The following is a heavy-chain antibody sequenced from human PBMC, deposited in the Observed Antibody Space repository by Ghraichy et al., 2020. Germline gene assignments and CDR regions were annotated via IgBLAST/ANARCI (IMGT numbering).Heavy chain of an antibody. J-gene: IGHJ3*02. CDR1: GASISDYY. CDR3: AKWDEGRRAFEM. V-gene: IGHV4-59*01. CDR2: GHYNGRT. Sequence: SETLSLTCAVSGASISDYYWNWIRQPPGKGLEWIGFGHYNGRTLYNPSLKSRVTTSVDTSKNQFSLKMTSVTATDTAVYFCAKWDEGRRAFEMWGQGTMLTVSS. D-gene: IGHD1-26*01.